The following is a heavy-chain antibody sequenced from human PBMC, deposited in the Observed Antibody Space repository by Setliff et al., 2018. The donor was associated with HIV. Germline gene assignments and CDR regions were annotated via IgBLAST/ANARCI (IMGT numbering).Heavy chain of an antibody. CDR1: GGSLSGHY. J-gene: IGHJ5*02. CDR3: ASRENPSRGYPKGWFDP. CDR2: INHSGST. Sequence: SETLSLTCAVYGGSLSGHYWTWIRQPPGKGLEWIGEINHSGSTSYSPSLKSRVTISVDTSKNQFSLKVRSVTAVDTAVYYCASRENPSRGYPKGWFDPWSQGSLVTVSS. D-gene: IGHD3-22*01. V-gene: IGHV4-34*01.